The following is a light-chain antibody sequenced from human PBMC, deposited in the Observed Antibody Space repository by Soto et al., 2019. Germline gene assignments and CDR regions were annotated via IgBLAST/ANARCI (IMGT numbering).Light chain of an antibody. CDR3: QQYNNWPWT. J-gene: IGKJ1*01. CDR1: QSVSNN. CDR2: GAS. V-gene: IGKV3-15*01. Sequence: EIVLTQSPGTLSLSPGERATLSCRASQSVSNNYLAWYQQKPDQAPRLLIYGASTRATGIPARFSGSGSGTEFTLTISSLQSEDFAVYYCQQYNNWPWTFGHGTKVDIK.